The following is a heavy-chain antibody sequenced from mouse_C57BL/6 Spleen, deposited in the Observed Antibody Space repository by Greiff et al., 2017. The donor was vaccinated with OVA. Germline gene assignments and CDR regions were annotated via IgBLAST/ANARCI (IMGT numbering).Heavy chain of an antibody. Sequence: VQLQQPGAELVRPGTSVKLSCKASGYTFTSYWMHWVKQRPGQGLEWIGVIDPSDSYTNYNQKFKGKATLTVDTSSSTAYMQLSSLTSEDSAVYYCARRSYYSNFDYWGQGTTLTVSS. CDR1: GYTFTSYW. CDR2: IDPSDSYT. CDR3: ARRSYYSNFDY. J-gene: IGHJ2*01. D-gene: IGHD2-5*01. V-gene: IGHV1-59*01.